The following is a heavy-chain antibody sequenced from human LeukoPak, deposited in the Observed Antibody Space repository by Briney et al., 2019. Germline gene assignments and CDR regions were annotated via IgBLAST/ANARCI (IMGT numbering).Heavy chain of an antibody. CDR2: ISAYNGNT. CDR1: GYTFTSYG. CDR3: ARVEGGGRRGYWFDP. J-gene: IGHJ5*02. Sequence: GASVKVSCKASGYTFTSYGISWVRQAPGQGLAWMGWISAYNGNTNYAQKLQGRVTMTTDTSTSTAYMELRSLTSDDTAVYYCARVEGGGRRGYWFDPWGQGTLVTVSS. D-gene: IGHD3-16*01. V-gene: IGHV1-18*01.